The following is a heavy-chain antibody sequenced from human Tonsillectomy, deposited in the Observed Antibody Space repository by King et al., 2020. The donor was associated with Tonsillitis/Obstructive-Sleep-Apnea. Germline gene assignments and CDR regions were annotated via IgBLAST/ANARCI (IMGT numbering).Heavy chain of an antibody. D-gene: IGHD1-26*01. CDR3: ARAGPLGQAREKIYYYYDLDV. J-gene: IGHJ6*02. Sequence: VQLVESGAEVKKPGSSVKVSCKASGGTFSRYAINWVRQAPGQGLEWMGGIIPFLGTANYAQKFQGRVTITADKSTSTAYMELSSLRSADTAGYYCARAGPLGQAREKIYYYYDLDVWGQGTTVTVSS. V-gene: IGHV1-69*06. CDR2: IIPFLGTA. CDR1: GGTFSRYA.